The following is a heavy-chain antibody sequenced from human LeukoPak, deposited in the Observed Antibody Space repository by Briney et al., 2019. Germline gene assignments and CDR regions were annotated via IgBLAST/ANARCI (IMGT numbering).Heavy chain of an antibody. CDR3: ARTVSYGSGSYADY. V-gene: IGHV3-23*01. D-gene: IGHD3-10*01. CDR2: ISGSGGST. J-gene: IGHJ4*02. Sequence: GGSLRLSCAASGFTFSSYAMSWVRQAPGKGLEWVSAISGSGGSTYYADSVKGRLTISRDNSKNTVYLQMNGLRAEDRAMYYCARTVSYGSGSYADYWGQGTLVSVSS. CDR1: GFTFSSYA.